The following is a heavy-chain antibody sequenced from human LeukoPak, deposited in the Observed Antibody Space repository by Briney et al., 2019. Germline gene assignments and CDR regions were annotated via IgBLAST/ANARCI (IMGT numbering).Heavy chain of an antibody. J-gene: IGHJ4*02. CDR1: GFTVSTRY. V-gene: IGHV3-53*01. Sequence: GGSLRLSCAPSGFTVSTRYMSWVRQAPRKGREWVSLIYSGGSTYYAASVKGRFTISRDNSKNSLYLQMNSLRPEDTAVYYCAKGYNYAYEYWGQGTLVTVSS. CDR2: IYSGGST. CDR3: AKGYNYAYEY. D-gene: IGHD5-18*01.